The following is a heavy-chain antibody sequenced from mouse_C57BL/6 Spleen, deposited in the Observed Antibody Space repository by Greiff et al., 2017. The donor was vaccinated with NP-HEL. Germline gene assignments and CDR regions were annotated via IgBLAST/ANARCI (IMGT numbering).Heavy chain of an antibody. CDR3: ARDAGADAWFAY. V-gene: IGHV7-1*01. D-gene: IGHD3-3*01. CDR1: GFTFSDFY. Sequence: EVKVVESGGGLVQSGRSLRLSCATSGFTFSDFYMEWVRQAPGKGLEWIAASRNKANDYTTEYSASVKGRFIVSRDTSQSILYLQMNALRAEDTAIYYCARDAGADAWFAYWGQGTLVTVSA. CDR2: SRNKANDYTT. J-gene: IGHJ3*01.